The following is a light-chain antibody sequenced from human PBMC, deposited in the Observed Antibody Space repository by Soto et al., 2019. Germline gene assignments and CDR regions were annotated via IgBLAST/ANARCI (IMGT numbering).Light chain of an antibody. CDR1: QSVSSN. CDR2: GAS. V-gene: IGKV3-20*01. J-gene: IGKJ5*01. CDR3: QHYGCLPIP. Sequence: EIRMTQSPATLSVYPGERATLSCRARQSVSSNLAWYQQKPGQASRGLSDGASSRATGILHRISGSGSGKDFTLTISSLEDEDLAVYCCQHYGCLPIPFGQVTRLAIK.